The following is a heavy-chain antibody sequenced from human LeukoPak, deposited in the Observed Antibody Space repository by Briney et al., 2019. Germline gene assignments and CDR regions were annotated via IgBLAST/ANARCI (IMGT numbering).Heavy chain of an antibody. V-gene: IGHV3-23*01. CDR3: AKDLRIRAGVPDY. J-gene: IGHJ4*02. CDR1: GFTFSTFA. D-gene: IGHD2-8*01. CDR2: ISSGGGFT. Sequence: GGSLRLSCAASGFTFSTFAMSWVRQAPGKGLEWVSTISSGGGFTYYSDSVKGRFTVSRDSSKNTLCLQMNSLRAEDTAVYYCAKDLRIRAGVPDYWGQGTLVTVSS.